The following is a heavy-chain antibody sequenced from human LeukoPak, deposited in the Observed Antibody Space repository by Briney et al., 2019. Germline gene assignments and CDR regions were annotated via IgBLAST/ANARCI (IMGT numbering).Heavy chain of an antibody. CDR1: GGSFSCYY. CDR2: ISHSGRT. Sequence: SETLSLTCGVYGGSFSCYYWSWIRQPPGKGLEWIGEISHSGRTNYNPSLKSRVTISVDTSKNQLSLKLSSVTAADTAVYYCAGPGLYRLDYWGQGTLVTVSS. J-gene: IGHJ4*02. CDR3: AGPGLYRLDY. V-gene: IGHV4-34*01. D-gene: IGHD2-8*01.